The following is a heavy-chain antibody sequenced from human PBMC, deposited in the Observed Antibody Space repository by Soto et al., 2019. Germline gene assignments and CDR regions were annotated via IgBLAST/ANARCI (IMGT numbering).Heavy chain of an antibody. D-gene: IGHD6-6*01. CDR2: ISSSSSYI. J-gene: IGHJ4*02. V-gene: IGHV3-21*01. CDR3: ARERDSSSSDFDY. CDR1: GFTFSSYS. Sequence: EVQLVESGGGLVKPGGSMRLSCAASGFTFSSYSMNWVRQAPGKGLEWVSSISSSSSYIYYADSVKGRFTISRDNAKNSLYLQMNSLRAEDTAVYYGARERDSSSSDFDYWGPGTRVTVSS.